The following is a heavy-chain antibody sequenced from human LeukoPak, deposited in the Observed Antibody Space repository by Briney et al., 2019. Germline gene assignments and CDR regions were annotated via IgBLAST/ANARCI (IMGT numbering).Heavy chain of an antibody. CDR2: ISYDGSNK. CDR1: GFTLSSYG. Sequence: GGSLRLSCAASGFTLSSYGLNWVRQAPGKGLEWVAVISYDGSNKYYADSVKGRFTISRDNSKNTLYLQMNSLRAEDTAVYYCARSQDGSSGSSPDYWGQGTLVTVSS. D-gene: IGHD6-6*01. CDR3: ARSQDGSSGSSPDY. V-gene: IGHV3-30*03. J-gene: IGHJ4*02.